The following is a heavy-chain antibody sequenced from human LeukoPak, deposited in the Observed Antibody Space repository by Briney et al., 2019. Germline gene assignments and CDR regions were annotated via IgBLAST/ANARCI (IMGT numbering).Heavy chain of an antibody. J-gene: IGHJ4*02. D-gene: IGHD3-10*01. CDR1: GGSFSGYS. V-gene: IGHV4-34*01. CDR3: AGYYYGSGMVY. CDR2: INHSGST. Sequence: SETLSLTCAVYGGSFSGYSWSWIRQPPGKGLEWIGEINHSGSTNYNPSLKSRVTISVDTSKNQFSLKLSSVTAADTAVYYCAGYYYGSGMVYWGQGTLVTVSS.